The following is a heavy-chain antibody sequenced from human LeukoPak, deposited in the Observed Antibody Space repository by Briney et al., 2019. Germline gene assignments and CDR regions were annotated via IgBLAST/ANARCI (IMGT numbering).Heavy chain of an antibody. V-gene: IGHV3-74*01. CDR3: ARQVRPSGWTYYFDY. D-gene: IGHD6-19*01. CDR2: INSDGSSA. Sequence: GGSLRLSCAASGFTFSSYWMHWVRQAPGKGLVWVSRINSDGSSASYADSVKGRFTISRDNAKNTLYLQMNSLRAEDTAVYYCARQVRPSGWTYYFDYWGQGTLVTVSS. CDR1: GFTFSSYW. J-gene: IGHJ4*02.